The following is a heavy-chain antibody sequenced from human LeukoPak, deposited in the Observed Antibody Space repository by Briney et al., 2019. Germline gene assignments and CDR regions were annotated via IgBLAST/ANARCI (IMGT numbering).Heavy chain of an antibody. CDR1: GYTFTSYY. CDR2: INPSGGST. Sequence: ASVKVSCKASGYTFTSYYMHWVRQAPGKGLEWMGIINPSGGSTTYAQKFQGSITMTRDTSTSTVYMELSSLRSEDRAVYYCARGDNWNWGLDPWGQGTLVTVSS. CDR3: ARGDNWNWGLDP. V-gene: IGHV1-46*03. J-gene: IGHJ5*02. D-gene: IGHD1-7*01.